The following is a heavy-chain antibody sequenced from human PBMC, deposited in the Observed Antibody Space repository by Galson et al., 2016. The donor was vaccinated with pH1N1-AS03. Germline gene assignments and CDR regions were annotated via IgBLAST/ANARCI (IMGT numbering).Heavy chain of an antibody. CDR3: VKDLWMTLDLTA. J-gene: IGHJ5*02. Sequence: SLRLSCAVSGFTFSSYAMSWVRQAPGKGLEWVSTFSGGVGRTYYADSVKGRFTISRDTSNNTLYLQMNSLRAEDTAIYYCVKDLWMTLDLTAWGQGTLATVSS. V-gene: IGHV3-23*01. D-gene: IGHD3-9*01. CDR2: FSGGVGRT. CDR1: GFTFSSYA.